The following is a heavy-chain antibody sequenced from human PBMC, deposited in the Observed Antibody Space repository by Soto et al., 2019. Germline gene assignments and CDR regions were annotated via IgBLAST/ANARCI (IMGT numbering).Heavy chain of an antibody. CDR3: ARARYSSSSPALDY. CDR2: ISYDGSNK. J-gene: IGHJ4*02. D-gene: IGHD6-13*01. Sequence: QVQLAESGGGVVQPGRSLRLSCAASGFTFSSYAMHWVRQAPGKGLEWVAVISYDGSNKYYADSVKGRFTISRDNSKNTLYLQMNSLRAEDTAVYYCARARYSSSSPALDYWGQGTLVTVSS. V-gene: IGHV3-30-3*01. CDR1: GFTFSSYA.